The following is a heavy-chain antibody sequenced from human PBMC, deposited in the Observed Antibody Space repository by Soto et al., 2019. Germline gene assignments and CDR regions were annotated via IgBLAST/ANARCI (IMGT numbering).Heavy chain of an antibody. J-gene: IGHJ4*02. CDR3: AKVPHYYGSGASDNYFHY. CDR2: ISSATTTI. V-gene: IGHV3-48*01. Sequence: PGGSLRLSCAASGFTFSSYSMNWVRQAPGKGLEWVSYISSATTTIYYADSVKGRFTISRDNAKNTLYLQMNSLRVGGTAVYYCAKVPHYYGSGASDNYFHYWGQGALVTVSS. D-gene: IGHD3-10*01. CDR1: GFTFSSYS.